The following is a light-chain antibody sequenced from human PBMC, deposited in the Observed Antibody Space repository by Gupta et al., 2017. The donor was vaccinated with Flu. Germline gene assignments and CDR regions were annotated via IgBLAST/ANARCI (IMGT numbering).Light chain of an antibody. CDR1: QSISNW. J-gene: IGKJ1*01. Sequence: DIQMTQSPSTLSASVGDRVTITCRASQSISNWLACYQQKPGKVPKLLIYQASSLEGGVPSRFSGSGSGTEFTLTISSLQPDDVATYYWQRYDSLWTFGQGTRVEIK. V-gene: IGKV1-5*03. CDR2: QAS. CDR3: QRYDSLWT.